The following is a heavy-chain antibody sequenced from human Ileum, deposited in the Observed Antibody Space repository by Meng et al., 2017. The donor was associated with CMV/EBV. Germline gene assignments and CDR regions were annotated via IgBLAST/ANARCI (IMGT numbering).Heavy chain of an antibody. CDR3: ARDYGSGSYRHYFDY. CDR2: SSHSGNT. Sequence: QARLRQGGAGLLKPSETLSTTCAFYSGSFGDFFWGWIRQPPGKGLEWIGESSHSGNTKYNPSLKSRVTISVDASKNQFSLNMRSVTAADTAVYYCARDYGSGSYRHYFDYWGQGTLVTVSS. CDR1: SGSFGDFF. J-gene: IGHJ4*02. D-gene: IGHD3-10*01. V-gene: IGHV4-34*01.